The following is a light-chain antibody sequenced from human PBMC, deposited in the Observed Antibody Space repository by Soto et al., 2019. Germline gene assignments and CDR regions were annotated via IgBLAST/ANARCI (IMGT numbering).Light chain of an antibody. Sequence: QSALTQPPSASGSPGQSVTISCTGTSSDVGGYNYVSWYQQHPGKAPKLMIYEVSKRPSGVPDRFSGSKSGNTASLTVSGLQAEDEADYYCSSYAGSNNGRVFGTGTKVTV. CDR1: SSDVGGYNY. CDR3: SSYAGSNNGRV. CDR2: EVS. J-gene: IGLJ1*01. V-gene: IGLV2-8*01.